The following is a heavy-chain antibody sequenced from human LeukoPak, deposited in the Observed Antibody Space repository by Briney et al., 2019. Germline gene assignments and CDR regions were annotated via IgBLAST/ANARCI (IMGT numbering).Heavy chain of an antibody. Sequence: GGSLRLSCAASGFTFSDYYMSWSRQAPGKGLEWSSYISISGSTIYYADSVKGRFTISRDNAKNSLYLQMNSLRAEDTAVYYCARLEGTSYSSSPYYYYYMDVWGKGTTVTVSS. J-gene: IGHJ6*03. CDR3: ARLEGTSYSSSPYYYYYMDV. D-gene: IGHD6-6*01. CDR2: ISISGSTI. CDR1: GFTFSDYY. V-gene: IGHV3-11*04.